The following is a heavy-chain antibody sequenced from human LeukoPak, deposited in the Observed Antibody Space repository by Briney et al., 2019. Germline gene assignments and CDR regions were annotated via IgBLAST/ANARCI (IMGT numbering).Heavy chain of an antibody. D-gene: IGHD6-19*01. CDR2: ISGSGGST. CDR1: GFTFSDYN. J-gene: IGHJ4*02. V-gene: IGHV3-23*01. Sequence: GGSLRLSCAASGFTFSDYNMSWVRQAPGKGLEWVSAISGSGGSTYYADSVKGRFTISRDNSKNTLYLQMNSLRAEDTAVYYCAKAGRYSSGWAIDYWGQGTLVTVSS. CDR3: AKAGRYSSGWAIDY.